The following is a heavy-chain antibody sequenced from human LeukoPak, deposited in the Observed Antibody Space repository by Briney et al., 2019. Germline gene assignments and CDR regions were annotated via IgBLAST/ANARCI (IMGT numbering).Heavy chain of an antibody. D-gene: IGHD6-6*01. Sequence: GGSLRLSCAASGFTFSSYAMSWVRQAPGKGLEWVSVISGSEGSTYYAGSVKGRFTISRDNSKNTLYLQMNSLKVEDTAVYYCAKDRWAARIIIDAFDIWGQGTMVTVSS. V-gene: IGHV3-23*01. CDR1: GFTFSSYA. J-gene: IGHJ3*02. CDR3: AKDRWAARIIIDAFDI. CDR2: ISGSEGST.